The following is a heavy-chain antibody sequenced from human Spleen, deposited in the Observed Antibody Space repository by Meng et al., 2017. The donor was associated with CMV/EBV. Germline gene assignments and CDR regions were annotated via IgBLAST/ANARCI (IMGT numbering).Heavy chain of an antibody. Sequence: ETLSLTCTVSGGSISSSSYYWGWIRQPPGKGLEWIGSIYYSGSTYYNPSLKSRVTISVDTSKNQFSLKLSSVTAADTAVYYCASITIFRYYGMDVWGQGTTVTVSS. CDR1: GGSISSSSYY. V-gene: IGHV4-39*07. D-gene: IGHD3-3*01. J-gene: IGHJ6*02. CDR3: ASITIFRYYGMDV. CDR2: IYYSGST.